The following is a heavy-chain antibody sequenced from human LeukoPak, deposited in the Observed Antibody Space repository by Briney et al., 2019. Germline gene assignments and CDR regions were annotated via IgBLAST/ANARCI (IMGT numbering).Heavy chain of an antibody. V-gene: IGHV3-48*03. Sequence: GGSLRLSCEASGFSFSRYEMNWVRQAPGKRLEWASFISGTGITTYYADAVKDRFTISRDNAKNSLSLQMTSLTGEDTAIYFCARGGDHDDHFDIWGQGTLVTVSS. CDR2: ISGTGITT. J-gene: IGHJ4*02. CDR3: ARGGDHDDHFDI. D-gene: IGHD1-14*01. CDR1: GFSFSRYE.